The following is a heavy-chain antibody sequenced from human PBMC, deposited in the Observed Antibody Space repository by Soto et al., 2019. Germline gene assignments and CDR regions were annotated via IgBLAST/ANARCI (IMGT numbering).Heavy chain of an antibody. V-gene: IGHV3-23*01. CDR3: AKVSTPATTHDASDI. CDR1: GFTFSSYA. J-gene: IGHJ3*02. Sequence: EVQLLESGGGLVQPGGSLRLSCAASGFTFSSYAMNWVRQAPGKGLEWVSAISGSCGTTYHADSVKGRFTISRDNSKSTLYLQMSNLRAEDTAVYYCAKVSTPATTHDASDIWGQGTMVTVSS. D-gene: IGHD1-7*01. CDR2: ISGSCGTT.